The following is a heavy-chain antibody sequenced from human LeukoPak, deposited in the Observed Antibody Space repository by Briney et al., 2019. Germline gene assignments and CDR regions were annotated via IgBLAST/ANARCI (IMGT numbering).Heavy chain of an antibody. CDR3: ARVCDLRFLAWLFKEEWFNP. J-gene: IGHJ5*02. CDR1: GGSISNYY. CDR2: IYTSGST. Sequence: SETLSLTCTVSGGSISNYYWSWIRQPAGKGLEWIGRIYTSGSTNYNPSLKSRVTMSVDTSKNQFSLKLSSVTAADTAVYYCARVCDLRFLAWLFKEEWFNPWGQGTLVTVSS. V-gene: IGHV4-4*07. D-gene: IGHD3-3*01.